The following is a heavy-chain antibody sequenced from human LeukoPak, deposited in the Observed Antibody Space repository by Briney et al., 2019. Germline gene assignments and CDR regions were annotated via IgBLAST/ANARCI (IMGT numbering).Heavy chain of an antibody. Sequence: GESLKISCKGLGYSFSSYSIGWVRQMPGKGLEWMGIIYPDVSDTRYSPSFQGQVTISADKSFSTAYLQWSSLKASDTAMYYCARQYYDFWSGYPRQTYYFDYWGQGTLVTLFS. V-gene: IGHV5-51*01. CDR3: ARQYYDFWSGYPRQTYYFDY. J-gene: IGHJ4*02. D-gene: IGHD3-3*01. CDR2: IYPDVSDT. CDR1: GYSFSSYS.